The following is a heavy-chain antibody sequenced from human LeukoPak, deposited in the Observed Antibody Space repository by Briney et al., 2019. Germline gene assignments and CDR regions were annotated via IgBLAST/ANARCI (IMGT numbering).Heavy chain of an antibody. D-gene: IGHD5-12*01. CDR2: IYYSGST. Sequence: SETLSLTCTVPGGSISSYYWSWIRQPPGKGLEWIGYIYYSGSTNYNPSLKSRVTISVDTSKNQFSLKLSSVTAADTAVYYCARGHSGYDYHFDYWGQGTLVTVSS. CDR3: ARGHSGYDYHFDY. J-gene: IGHJ4*02. V-gene: IGHV4-59*01. CDR1: GGSISSYY.